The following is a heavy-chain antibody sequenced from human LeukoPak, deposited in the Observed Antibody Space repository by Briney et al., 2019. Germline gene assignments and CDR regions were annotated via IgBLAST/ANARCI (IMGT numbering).Heavy chain of an antibody. CDR2: INTNTGNP. Sequence: ASVKVSCKASGGTFGSYAISWVRQAPGQGLEWMGWINTNTGNPTYAQGFTGRFVFSLDTSVSTAFLQISSLKAEDTAVYYCARDGYSSGWEDRLYYFDYWGQGTLVTVSS. CDR3: ARDGYSSGWEDRLYYFDY. CDR1: GGTFGSYA. V-gene: IGHV7-4-1*02. D-gene: IGHD6-19*01. J-gene: IGHJ4*02.